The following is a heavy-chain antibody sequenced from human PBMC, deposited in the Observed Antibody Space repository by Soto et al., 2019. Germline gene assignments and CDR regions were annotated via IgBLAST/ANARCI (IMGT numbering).Heavy chain of an antibody. CDR1: GFTVSSNY. CDR3: AREAYTGYDSFYY. D-gene: IGHD5-12*01. V-gene: IGHV3-66*01. J-gene: IGHJ4*02. Sequence: EVQLVESGGGLVQPGGSLRLSCAASGFTVSSNYMSWVRQAPGKGLEWVSVIYSGGSTYYADSVKGRFTISRDNSKNTLYLQMNTLRAEDTAVYYCAREAYTGYDSFYYWCQGTLVTVSS. CDR2: IYSGGST.